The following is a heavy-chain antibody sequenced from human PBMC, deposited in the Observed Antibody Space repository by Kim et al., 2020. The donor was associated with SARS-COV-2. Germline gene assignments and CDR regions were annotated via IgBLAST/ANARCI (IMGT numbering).Heavy chain of an antibody. Sequence: ASVKVSCKASGYIFSSFGISWVRQAPGQGLEWMGWINTKNGDTKYEQKLQDRVTLTTETSTRTVYMELRSLTSDDTAVYYCARTKCHDYWGQGTPVTVSS. D-gene: IGHD2-8*01. CDR1: GYIFSSFG. CDR3: ARTKCHDY. V-gene: IGHV1-18*04. CDR2: INTKNGDT. J-gene: IGHJ4*02.